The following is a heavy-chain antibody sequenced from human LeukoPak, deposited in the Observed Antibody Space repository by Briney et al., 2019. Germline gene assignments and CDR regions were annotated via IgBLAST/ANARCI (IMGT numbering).Heavy chain of an antibody. D-gene: IGHD6-13*01. V-gene: IGHV3-74*01. CDR1: GFTFSGFW. CDR3: ARKQQLDDAFDI. J-gene: IGHJ3*02. CDR2: ISFDGSDA. Sequence: GGSLRLSCAASGFTFSGFWMHWVRQAPGKGLVWVSCISFDGSDATYADSVKGRFTISRDNAKNSLYLQMNSLRAEDTAVYYCARKQQLDDAFDIWGQGTMVTVSS.